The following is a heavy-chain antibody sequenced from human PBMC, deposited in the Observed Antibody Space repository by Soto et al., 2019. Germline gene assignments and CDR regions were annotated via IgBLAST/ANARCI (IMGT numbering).Heavy chain of an antibody. V-gene: IGHV3-48*01. J-gene: IGHJ4*02. CDR3: ARDSSRLDY. CDR1: RFTFSSYS. CDR2: ISSSSITI. Sequence: DVQLVESGGGSVQPGGSLRLSCAASRFTFSSYSMNWVRQAPGKGLEWVSYISSSSITIYYADYVKGRFTISRDNAKNSLYLQMSSLRAEDTAVYYCARDSSRLDYWGQGTLVTVSS.